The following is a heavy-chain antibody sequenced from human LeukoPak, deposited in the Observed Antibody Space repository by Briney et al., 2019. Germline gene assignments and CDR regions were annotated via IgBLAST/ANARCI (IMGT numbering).Heavy chain of an antibody. CDR2: ICDNGST. CDR1: GGSFSPAH. CDR3: ATGRDPYKTGH. J-gene: IGHJ4*02. V-gene: IGHV4-59*03. Sequence: SETLSLTCTFSGGSFSPAHWSWIRQPPGKGLEWIGVICDNGSTDYNPSLKSRVTISVDTSKSQFSLKLSSLAAADTAVYYCATGRDPYKTGHWGQGTLVTVSS. D-gene: IGHD5-24*01.